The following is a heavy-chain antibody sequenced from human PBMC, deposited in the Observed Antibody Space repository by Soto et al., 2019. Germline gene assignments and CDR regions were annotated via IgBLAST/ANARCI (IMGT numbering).Heavy chain of an antibody. Sequence: PGGSLRLSCAASGFTFSSYAMNWVRQAPGKGLEWVSAISNSGGNTYYADSVKGRFTISRDNSKNTLYLQMNGLRTEDTAIYYCEKSGSHSYFDYWGQGTLVTVSS. CDR1: GFTFSSYA. CDR3: EKSGSHSYFDY. D-gene: IGHD1-26*01. CDR2: ISNSGGNT. V-gene: IGHV3-23*01. J-gene: IGHJ4*02.